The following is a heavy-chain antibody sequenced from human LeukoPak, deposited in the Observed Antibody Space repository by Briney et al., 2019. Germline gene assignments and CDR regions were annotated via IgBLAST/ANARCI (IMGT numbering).Heavy chain of an antibody. CDR3: AREGIAAAESDAFDI. Sequence: PGGSLRLSCAASGFTFSSYSMNWVRQAPGKGLEWVSSISSSSSYIYYADSVKGRFTISRDNAKNSLYLQMNSLRAEDTAVYYCAREGIAAAESDAFDIWGQGTMVTVSS. J-gene: IGHJ3*02. CDR1: GFTFSSYS. D-gene: IGHD6-13*01. CDR2: ISSSSSYI. V-gene: IGHV3-21*01.